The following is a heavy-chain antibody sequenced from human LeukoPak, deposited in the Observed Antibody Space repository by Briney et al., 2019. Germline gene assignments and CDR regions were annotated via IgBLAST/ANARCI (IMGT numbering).Heavy chain of an antibody. D-gene: IGHD3-10*01. Sequence: GGSLRLSCAASGFTVSNYYMHWVRQAPGKGLEWVSVIYSGGSIYYSNSVKGRVINSRDNSKNTLDLQLNSLRAEDTAVYYCAREPPMGRSYHGMDVWGQGTTVTVSS. CDR1: GFTVSNYY. J-gene: IGHJ6*02. CDR2: IYSGGSI. V-gene: IGHV3-66*01. CDR3: AREPPMGRSYHGMDV.